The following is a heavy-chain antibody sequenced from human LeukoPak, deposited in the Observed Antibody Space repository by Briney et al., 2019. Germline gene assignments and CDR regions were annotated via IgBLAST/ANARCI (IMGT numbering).Heavy chain of an antibody. CDR1: GFTVSSNS. J-gene: IGHJ6*04. V-gene: IGHV3-48*04. CDR3: AELGITMIGGV. CDR2: ISSSGSTI. Sequence: GGSLRLSCTVSGFTVSSNSMSWVRQAPGKGLEWVSYISSSGSTIFYADSVKGRFTISRDNAKNSLYLQMNSLRAEDTAVYYCAELGITMIGGVWGKGTTVTISS. D-gene: IGHD3-10*02.